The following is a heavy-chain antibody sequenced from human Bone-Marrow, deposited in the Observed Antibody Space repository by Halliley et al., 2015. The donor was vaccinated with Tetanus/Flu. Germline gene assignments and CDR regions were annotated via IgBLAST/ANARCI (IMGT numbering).Heavy chain of an antibody. Sequence: SLRLSCAASGFTFSNYWMTWVRQAPGKGLEWVANINQNASETNYVNSVKGRFTISRDNAENSMYLQMSSLGVEDTAVYYCARGYLLWGRGTLVTVSS. J-gene: IGHJ4*02. CDR2: INQNASET. V-gene: IGHV3-7*01. CDR3: ARGYLL. D-gene: IGHD1-26*01. CDR1: GFTFSNYW.